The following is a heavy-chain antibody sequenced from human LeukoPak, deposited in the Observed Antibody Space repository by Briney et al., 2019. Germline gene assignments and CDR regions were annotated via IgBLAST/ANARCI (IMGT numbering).Heavy chain of an antibody. CDR2: IYYSGST. J-gene: IGHJ4*02. CDR3: AREAVMAVASWD. CDR1: GGSISSYY. Sequence: PSETLSLTCTVSGGSISSYYWSWIRQPPGKGLEWIGYIYYSGSTNYNPSLKSRVTISVDTSKNQFSLKLSSVTAADTAVYYCAREAVMAVASWDWGQGTLVTVSS. V-gene: IGHV4-59*12. D-gene: IGHD6-19*01.